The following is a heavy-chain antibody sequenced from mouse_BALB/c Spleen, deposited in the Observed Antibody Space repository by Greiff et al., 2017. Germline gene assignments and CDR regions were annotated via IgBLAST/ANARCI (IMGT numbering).Heavy chain of an antibody. CDR1: GYTFTSYW. CDR3: AREDDGYYD. V-gene: IGHV1-7*01. D-gene: IGHD2-3*01. Sequence: VQLQESGAELAKPGASVKMSCKASGYTFTSYWMHWVKQRPGQGLEWIGYINPSTGYTEYNQKFKDKATLTADKSSSTAYMQLSSLTSEDSAVYYCAREDDGYYDWGQGTTLTVSS. J-gene: IGHJ2*01. CDR2: INPSTGYT.